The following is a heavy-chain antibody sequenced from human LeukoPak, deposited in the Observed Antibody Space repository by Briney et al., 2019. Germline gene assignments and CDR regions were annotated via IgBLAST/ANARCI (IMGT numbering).Heavy chain of an antibody. D-gene: IGHD2-15*01. CDR3: ARTIVDGGTNY. V-gene: IGHV1-2*06. CDR1: GYTFTGYY. J-gene: IGHJ4*02. CDR2: INPNSGGT. Sequence: ASVKVSCKASGYTFTGYYMHWVRQAPGQGLEWMGRINPNSGGTNYAQKFQGRVTMTRDTSTSTVYMELSSLRSDDTAVYYCARTIVDGGTNYWGQGTLVTVSS.